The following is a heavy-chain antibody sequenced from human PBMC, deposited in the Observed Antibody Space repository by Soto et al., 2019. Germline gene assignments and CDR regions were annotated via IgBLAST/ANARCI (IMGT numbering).Heavy chain of an antibody. CDR2: ISTYYDNT. J-gene: IGHJ4*02. D-gene: IGHD5-18*01. CDR3: ARDPPRRYNSGQGLDY. Sequence: QVQLLQSGAEVKKPGASVKVSCKASGYTFTSYGISWVRQAPGQGLEWMGWISTYYDNTNYAQNLRGRVTMTTDTSTSTAYMELRSLRSDDTAVYYGARDPPRRYNSGQGLDYWGQGTLVTVSS. CDR1: GYTFTSYG. V-gene: IGHV1-18*04.